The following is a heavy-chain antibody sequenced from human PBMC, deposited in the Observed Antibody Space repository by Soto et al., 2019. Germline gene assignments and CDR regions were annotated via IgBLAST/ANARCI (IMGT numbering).Heavy chain of an antibody. J-gene: IGHJ6*03. CDR1: GFTFSSYA. Sequence: EVQLLESGGGLVQPGGSLRLSCAASGFTFSSYAMSWVRQAPGKGLEWVSAISGSGGSTYYADSVKGRFTISRDNSKNTLYLQMNSLRAEDTAVYYCAKRPFWSGYYEIRFYMDVWGKGTTVTVSS. D-gene: IGHD3-3*01. V-gene: IGHV3-23*01. CDR3: AKRPFWSGYYEIRFYMDV. CDR2: ISGSGGST.